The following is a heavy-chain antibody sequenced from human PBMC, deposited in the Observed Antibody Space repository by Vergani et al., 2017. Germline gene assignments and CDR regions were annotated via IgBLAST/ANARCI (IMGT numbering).Heavy chain of an antibody. J-gene: IGHJ3*02. CDR1: GFTFSSYG. Sequence: QVQLVESGGGVVQPGRSLRLSCAASGFTFSSYGMHWVRQAPGKGLEWVAVISYDGSNKYYADSVKGRFTISRDNSKNTLYLQMNSLRAEDTAVYYCAKELAARDAFDIWGQGTMVTVSS. V-gene: IGHV3-30*18. CDR2: ISYDGSNK. D-gene: IGHD6-6*01. CDR3: AKELAARDAFDI.